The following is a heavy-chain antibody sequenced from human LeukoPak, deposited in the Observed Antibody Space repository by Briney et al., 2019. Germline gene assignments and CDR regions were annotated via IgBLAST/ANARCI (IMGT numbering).Heavy chain of an antibody. J-gene: IGHJ6*03. Sequence: PSGTLRLTCAVYGWSFSGYYWSWIRQPPGKGLEWIGEINHSGSTNYNPSLKSRVTISVDTSKNQYSLKLSSVTAADTAVYYCARVRSYGDFYYYMDVWGKGTTVTISS. V-gene: IGHV4-34*01. CDR3: ARVRSYGDFYYYMDV. D-gene: IGHD5-18*01. CDR1: GWSFSGYY. CDR2: INHSGST.